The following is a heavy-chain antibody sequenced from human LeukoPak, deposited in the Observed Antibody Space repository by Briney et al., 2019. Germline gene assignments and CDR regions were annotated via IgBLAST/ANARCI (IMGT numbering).Heavy chain of an antibody. CDR3: ARARVAAAISWFDP. J-gene: IGHJ5*02. CDR2: IRKEGSKK. D-gene: IGHD2-15*01. V-gene: IGHV3-7*04. Sequence: GGSLRLSCAPSGFTFSTYGMSWVRQAPGKGLEWGATIRKEGSKKNYGESVKARFTISRETAKNSLYLQMNSLRAEETAVSYCARARVAAAISWFDPWGQGPLVPVSS. CDR1: GFTFSTYG.